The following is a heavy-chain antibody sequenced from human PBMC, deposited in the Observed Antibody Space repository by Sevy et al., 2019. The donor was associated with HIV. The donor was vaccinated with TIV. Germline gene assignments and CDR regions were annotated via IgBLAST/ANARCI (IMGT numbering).Heavy chain of an antibody. CDR1: GFTFSNAW. J-gene: IGHJ4*02. D-gene: IGHD5-18*01. CDR3: TTDSLGYSYGLDY. V-gene: IGHV3-15*01. Sequence: GGSLRLSCAASGFTFSNAWMSWVRQAPGKGLEWVGRIKSKTDGGTTDYAAPVKGRFTISRDDSKNTLYLQMNSLKTEDTAVYYCTTDSLGYSYGLDYWGQGTLVTVSS. CDR2: IKSKTDGGTT.